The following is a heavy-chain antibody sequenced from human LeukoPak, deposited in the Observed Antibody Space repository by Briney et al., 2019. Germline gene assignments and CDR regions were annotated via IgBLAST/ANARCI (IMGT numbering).Heavy chain of an antibody. CDR3: ARREPTGCSGTSCFAGPVGY. D-gene: IGHD2-2*01. Sequence: GGSLRLSCAASGFTFSSYSMNWVRQAPGKGLEWVSSISGTGDYIYYADSVKGRFTISRDNGKNSLYLQMNSLRVEDTAVYYCARREPTGCSGTSCFAGPVGYWGQGTLVTVSS. CDR2: ISGTGDYI. J-gene: IGHJ4*02. V-gene: IGHV3-21*01. CDR1: GFTFSSYS.